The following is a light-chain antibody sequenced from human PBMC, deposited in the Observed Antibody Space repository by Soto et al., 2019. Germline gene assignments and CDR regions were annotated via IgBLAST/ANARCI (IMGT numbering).Light chain of an antibody. CDR1: QSLSSS. J-gene: IGKJ2*01. Sequence: DVQMTQSPSSLSASVGDRVTITCRASQSLSSSLAWYQQKPGKAPNLLIYAASSLQSGVSSRFSGSGSGTDFTLTISSLQPEDSATYYCQQSYSLPYTFGQGTKVDIK. CDR3: QQSYSLPYT. V-gene: IGKV1-39*01. CDR2: AAS.